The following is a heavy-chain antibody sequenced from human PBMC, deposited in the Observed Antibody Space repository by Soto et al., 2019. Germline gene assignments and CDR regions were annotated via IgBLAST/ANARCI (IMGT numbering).Heavy chain of an antibody. V-gene: IGHV1-69*06. CDR3: ARGPNWGYRFDS. CDR2: LIPLFGTT. J-gene: IGHJ4*02. D-gene: IGHD7-27*01. Sequence: QVQLVQSGAEVKKPGSSVKVSCEASGGTFSGHAISWVRQAPGQGPEWMGGLIPLFGTTQHAQNFQDRLTITADKSTSTAYMALTSLRFEDTAIYYCARGPNWGYRFDSWGQGTLVTVSS. CDR1: GGTFSGHA.